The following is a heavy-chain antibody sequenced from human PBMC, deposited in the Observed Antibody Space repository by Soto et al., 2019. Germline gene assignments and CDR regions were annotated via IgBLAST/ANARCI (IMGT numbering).Heavy chain of an antibody. D-gene: IGHD2-21*01. V-gene: IGHV5-51*01. CDR2: IYPGDSDT. J-gene: IGHJ6*02. Sequence: EVQLVQSGAEVKKPGESLKISCRASGYRFPDYWIGWVRQMPGKGLEWVGIIYPGDSDTKYSPSFQGQVTISADKSISSAYLQWSSLQASDTATYYCARSEGIHAYYYGSDVWGQGTTVTVAS. CDR1: GYRFPDYW. CDR3: ARSEGIHAYYYGSDV.